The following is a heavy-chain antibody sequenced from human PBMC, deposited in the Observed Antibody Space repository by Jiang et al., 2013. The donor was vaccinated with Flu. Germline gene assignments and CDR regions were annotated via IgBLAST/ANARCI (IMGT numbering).Heavy chain of an antibody. CDR2: ISSSGDST. J-gene: IGHJ4*02. CDR1: GFTFSIYA. V-gene: IGHV3-23*01. D-gene: IGHD3-10*01. Sequence: GLVQPGGSLRLSCAASGFTFSIYAMTWVRQAPGKGLEWVSAISSSGDSTYYADSLKGRFTISRDNSKDTLYLQMNSLRAEDTAVYYCAKGGWADYWGQGTLVTVSS. CDR3: AKGGWADY.